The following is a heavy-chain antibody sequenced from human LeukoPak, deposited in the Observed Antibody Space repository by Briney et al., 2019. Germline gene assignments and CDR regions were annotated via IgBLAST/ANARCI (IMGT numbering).Heavy chain of an antibody. V-gene: IGHV3-73*01. CDR1: GFTFSGSA. CDR2: IRGNVNSYAT. CDR3: SGLGIAAAGTDY. Sequence: GGSLRLSCEASGFTFSGSAIHWVRQASGKGLEWVGRIRGNVNSYATEYAASVKGRFTISRDDSRNTAYLQMNSLKTEDTAVYYCSGLGIAAAGTDYWGQGTLVTVSS. J-gene: IGHJ4*02. D-gene: IGHD6-13*01.